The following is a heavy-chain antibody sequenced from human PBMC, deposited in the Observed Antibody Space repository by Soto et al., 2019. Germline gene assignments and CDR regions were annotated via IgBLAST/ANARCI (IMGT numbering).Heavy chain of an antibody. CDR1: GFTFSSYW. J-gene: IGHJ4*02. D-gene: IGHD3-10*01. V-gene: IGHV3-74*02. CDR2: INGDGGRT. CDR3: YSCALWFGESAKA. Sequence: EVQLVESGGGSVQTGGSLRISCAASGFTFSSYWMDWVRQAPGKGLVWVSRINGDGGRTTYADSVKGRFTISRDNAHNTMYQQMARLPSGETGVYFCYSCALWFGESAKAGGQGTPVTVSS.